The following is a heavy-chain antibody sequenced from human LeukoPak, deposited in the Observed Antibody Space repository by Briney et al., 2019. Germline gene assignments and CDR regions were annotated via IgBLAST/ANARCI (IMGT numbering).Heavy chain of an antibody. CDR3: AKDRFSSSWNVDY. D-gene: IGHD6-13*01. Sequence: VGSLRLSCAASGFTFSSFAMQWVRQAPGKGLEWVAFIPYDGTNKYYADSVKGRFTISRDNSKNTVYLQMNSLRAEDTAVYYCAKDRFSSSWNVDYWGQGTLVTVSS. CDR2: IPYDGTNK. CDR1: GFTFSSFA. J-gene: IGHJ4*02. V-gene: IGHV3-30*02.